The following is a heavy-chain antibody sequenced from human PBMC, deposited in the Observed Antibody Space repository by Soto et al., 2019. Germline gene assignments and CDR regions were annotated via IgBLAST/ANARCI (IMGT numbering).Heavy chain of an antibody. CDR3: AKAADYYGSGSYFDY. J-gene: IGHJ4*02. D-gene: IGHD3-10*01. V-gene: IGHV3-23*01. Sequence: LRLSCPSSGFTFSSYAITWVRPAPVKGLEWVSPISGSGGSTYYADSVKGRFTISRDNSKNTLYLQMNSLRAEDTAVYYCAKAADYYGSGSYFDYWGQGTLVTVSS. CDR2: ISGSGGST. CDR1: GFTFSSYA.